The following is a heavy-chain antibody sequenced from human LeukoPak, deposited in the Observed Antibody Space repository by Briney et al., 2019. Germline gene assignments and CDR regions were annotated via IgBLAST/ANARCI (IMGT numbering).Heavy chain of an antibody. Sequence: PGGSLRLSCAASGFTFASYSMNWVRQAPGKGLEWVSSISGDSTYIYNAGSVKGRFTVSRDNAQASLYLQMISLRADDTAVYYCARVSGRLERQSDLDYWGQGTLVIVSS. CDR3: ARVSGRLERQSDLDY. CDR1: GFTFASYS. J-gene: IGHJ4*02. D-gene: IGHD1-1*01. CDR2: ISGDSTYI. V-gene: IGHV3-21*01.